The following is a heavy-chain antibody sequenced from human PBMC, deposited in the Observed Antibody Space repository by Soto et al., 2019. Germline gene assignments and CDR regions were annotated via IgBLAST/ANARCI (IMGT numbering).Heavy chain of an antibody. Sequence: ASVKVCCKASGYTFTSYYMHWVRQAPGQGLEWMGIINPSGGSTSYAQKFQGRVTMTRDTSTSTVYMELSSLRSEDTAVYYCARVGLGGSSGYYGDAFDIWGQGIMVTVSS. CDR1: GYTFTSYY. D-gene: IGHD3-22*01. CDR3: ARVGLGGSSGYYGDAFDI. V-gene: IGHV1-46*01. CDR2: INPSGGST. J-gene: IGHJ3*02.